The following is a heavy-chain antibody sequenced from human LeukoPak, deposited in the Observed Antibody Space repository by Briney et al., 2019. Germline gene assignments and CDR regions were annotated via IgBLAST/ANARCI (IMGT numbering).Heavy chain of an antibody. CDR2: ISGRGGTI. J-gene: IGHJ4*02. V-gene: IGHV3-23*01. Sequence: PGGSLRLSCAASGFTFSTYAMSWVRQAPGKGLEWVSAISGRGGTIFYADSVKGRFTISRDNSKNTLYLQMNSLRAEDTAVYYCVKIWSSSGYEIFWGQGTLVTVSS. CDR3: VKIWSSSGYEIF. D-gene: IGHD3-22*01. CDR1: GFTFSTYA.